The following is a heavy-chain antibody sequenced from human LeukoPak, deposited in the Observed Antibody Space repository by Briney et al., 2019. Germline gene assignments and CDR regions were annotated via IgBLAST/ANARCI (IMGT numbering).Heavy chain of an antibody. V-gene: IGHV4-59*01. J-gene: IGHJ2*01. CDR1: GGSLTYYY. CDR2: IYYGGRT. D-gene: IGHD3-9*01. CDR3: ASLTNTTGYIPWYFDL. Sequence: SETLSLTCTVSGGSLTYYYWTWIRQAPGRRPEWIGFIYYGGRTNYNPSLESRVTFSVDTSKNQVSLKLSSVTAADTAIYYCASLTNTTGYIPWYFDLRGRGTLVTVSS.